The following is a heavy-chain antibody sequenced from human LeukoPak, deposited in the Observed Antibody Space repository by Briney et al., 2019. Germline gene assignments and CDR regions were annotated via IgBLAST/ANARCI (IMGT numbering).Heavy chain of an antibody. CDR3: ARDRDRSGLRRAWTFDP. Sequence: SETLSLTCTVSGDSISTSYWSWIRQPPGKGLEWIAYMFNSGSFNYNPSLKSRVTISAVTSKNQFSLKLTSVTAADTAVYYCARDRDRSGLRRAWTFDPWGQGTQVTVSS. CDR1: GDSISTSY. CDR2: MFNSGSF. D-gene: IGHD1-1*01. J-gene: IGHJ5*02. V-gene: IGHV4-59*01.